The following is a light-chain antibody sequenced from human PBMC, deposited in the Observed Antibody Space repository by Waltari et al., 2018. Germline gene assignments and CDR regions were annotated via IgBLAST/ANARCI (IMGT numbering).Light chain of an antibody. V-gene: IGKV3-20*01. Sequence: EIVLTRSPGTLSLSPGERATLSCRASQSVSTYLAWYQQKPGQAPRLLIYHASSRATGIPDRFSGSGSGTDCSLTSSRREPEDFAVYYCQHYLRVPATFGQGTKVEIK. CDR1: QSVSTY. CDR2: HAS. CDR3: QHYLRVPAT. J-gene: IGKJ1*01.